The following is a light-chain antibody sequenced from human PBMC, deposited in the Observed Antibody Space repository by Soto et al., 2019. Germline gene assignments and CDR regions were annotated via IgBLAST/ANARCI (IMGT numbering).Light chain of an antibody. J-gene: IGKJ4*01. Sequence: EIVLTQSPGTLSLSPGERATLSCRASQIVSSTDLAWFQQKAGQAPRLLIYGASTRATGIPDRFSGSGSGTDFTLTISGLEPEDFALYYCQQYGVTPPNTFGGGTKVEV. CDR2: GAS. CDR1: QIVSSTD. V-gene: IGKV3-20*01. CDR3: QQYGVTPPNT.